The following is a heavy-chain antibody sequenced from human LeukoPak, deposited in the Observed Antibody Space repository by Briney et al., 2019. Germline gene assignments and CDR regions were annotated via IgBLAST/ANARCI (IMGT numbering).Heavy chain of an antibody. CDR1: GYTFTSYA. CDR3: ARDSSDVRSLIAH. Sequence: ASVKVSCKASGYTFTSYAMHWVRQAPGQRLEWMGWINAGNGNTKYSQYFQGRVTITRDTSASTAYMQLSSLRSEDTAVYYCARDSSDVRSLIAHWGQGTLVTVSS. J-gene: IGHJ1*01. D-gene: IGHD3-10*02. V-gene: IGHV1-3*01. CDR2: INAGNGNT.